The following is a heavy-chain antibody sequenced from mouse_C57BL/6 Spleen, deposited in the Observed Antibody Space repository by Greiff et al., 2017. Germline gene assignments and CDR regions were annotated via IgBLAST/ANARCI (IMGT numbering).Heavy chain of an antibody. CDR1: GFTFTDYY. J-gene: IGHJ1*03. D-gene: IGHD2-3*01. V-gene: IGHV7-3*01. CDR2: IRNKANGYTT. CDR3: ARYCDGYYPWYFDV. Sequence: EVHLVESGGGLVQPGGSLSLSCAASGFTFTDYYMSWVRQPPGKALEWLGFIRNKANGYTTEYSASVKGRFTIYRDNSQSILYLLMNALRAEDSATYYCARYCDGYYPWYFDVWGTGTTVTVSS.